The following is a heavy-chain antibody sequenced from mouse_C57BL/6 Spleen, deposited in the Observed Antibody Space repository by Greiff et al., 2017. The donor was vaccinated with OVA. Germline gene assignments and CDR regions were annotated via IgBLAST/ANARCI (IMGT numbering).Heavy chain of an antibody. Sequence: VKLQESGAELARPGASVKLSCKASGYTFTSYGISWVKQRTGQGLEWIGEIYPRSGNTYYNEKFKGKATLTADKSSSTAYMELRSLTSEDSAVYFCANNWDEFAYWGQGTLVTVSA. V-gene: IGHV1-81*01. J-gene: IGHJ3*01. CDR1: GYTFTSYG. CDR2: IYPRSGNT. D-gene: IGHD4-1*01. CDR3: ANNWDEFAY.